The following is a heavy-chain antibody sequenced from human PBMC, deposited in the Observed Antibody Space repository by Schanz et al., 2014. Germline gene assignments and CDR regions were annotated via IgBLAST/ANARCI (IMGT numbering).Heavy chain of an antibody. CDR1: GFTFSDYY. J-gene: IGHJ3*02. D-gene: IGHD3-10*01. CDR2: ISYDGVNT. CDR3: ARGIITMVRGGDVGAFDI. V-gene: IGHV3-30-3*01. Sequence: QVPLVESGGGLVKPGGSLRLSCAASGFTFSDYYMSWIRQAPGKGLEWVAVISYDGVNTYYADSVKGRFTISRDNSMNTLHLQMDSLRAEDTAVYYCARGIITMVRGGDVGAFDIWGQGTMVTVSS.